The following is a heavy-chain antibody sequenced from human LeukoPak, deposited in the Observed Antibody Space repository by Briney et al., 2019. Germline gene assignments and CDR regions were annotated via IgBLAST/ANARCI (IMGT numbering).Heavy chain of an antibody. D-gene: IGHD4-17*01. V-gene: IGHV4-59*11. CDR3: ARDLVTVTKGFDI. J-gene: IGHJ3*02. Sequence: PSETLSLTCAVSAASFSSHYWTWVRQSPGKGPEWIGYISYIGSTNYNPPLKSRVTISIDTSRNQFSLKLRSVTAADTAVYYCARDLVTVTKGFDIWGQGTMVSVSS. CDR2: ISYIGST. CDR1: AASFSSHY.